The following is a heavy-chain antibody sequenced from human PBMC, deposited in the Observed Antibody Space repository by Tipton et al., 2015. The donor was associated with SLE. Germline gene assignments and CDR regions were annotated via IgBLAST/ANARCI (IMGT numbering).Heavy chain of an antibody. Sequence: TLSLTCTVSGGSISSYYWSWIRQPPGKGLEWIGYIYYSGSTNYNPSLKSRVTISVDTSKNQFSLKLSSVTAADTAVYYCARGLLYSTSLHWGQGTLVTVSS. V-gene: IGHV4-59*01. D-gene: IGHD6-6*01. CDR1: GGSISSYY. CDR3: ARGLLYSTSLH. CDR2: IYYSGST. J-gene: IGHJ4*02.